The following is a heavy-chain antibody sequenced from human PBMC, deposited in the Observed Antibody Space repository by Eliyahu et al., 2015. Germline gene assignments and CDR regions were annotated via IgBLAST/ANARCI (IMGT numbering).Heavy chain of an antibody. D-gene: IGHD2-21*02. CDR1: EFTFSNVW. CDR3: AGDSVRRNSFDY. V-gene: IGHV3-15*01. J-gene: IGHJ4*02. Sequence: EVQLVESGGGLVKPGGSLRLSCAASEFTFSNVWMSWIRQAPGKGLEWVGRIKSKTDGGATEYAAPVKGRFTISRDDSKNTLFLQMNSLKTEDTAVYYCAGDSVRRNSFDYWGRGTLVTVSS. CDR2: IKSKTDGGAT.